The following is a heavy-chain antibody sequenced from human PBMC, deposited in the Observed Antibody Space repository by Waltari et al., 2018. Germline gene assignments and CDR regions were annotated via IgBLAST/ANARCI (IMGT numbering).Heavy chain of an antibody. V-gene: IGHV4-61*02. CDR3: ARGSGAPPGFWSGYSNAFDI. J-gene: IGHJ3*02. CDR1: GGSISSGSYY. Sequence: QVQLQESGPGLVKPSQTLSLTCTVSGGSISSGSYYWSWIRQPAGKGLEWIGRIYTSGSTNYNPSLKSRFTISVDTSKNQFSLKLSSVTAADTAVYYCARGSGAPPGFWSGYSNAFDIWGQGTMVTVSS. D-gene: IGHD3-3*01. CDR2: IYTSGST.